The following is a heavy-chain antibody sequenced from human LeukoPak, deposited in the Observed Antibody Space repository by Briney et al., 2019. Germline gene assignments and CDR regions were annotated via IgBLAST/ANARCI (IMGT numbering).Heavy chain of an antibody. CDR1: GGSISSYY. D-gene: IGHD1-1*01. CDR2: IYYSGST. CDR3: ARETTIRHWFDP. Sequence: SETLSLTCTVSGGSISSYYWSWIRQPPGKGLEWVGYIYYSGSTNYNPSVKSRVTIPVDTSNEQSTMKLSSVTAADTAAYYCARETTIRHWFDPWRQGTLVTVSS. J-gene: IGHJ5*02. V-gene: IGHV4-59*01.